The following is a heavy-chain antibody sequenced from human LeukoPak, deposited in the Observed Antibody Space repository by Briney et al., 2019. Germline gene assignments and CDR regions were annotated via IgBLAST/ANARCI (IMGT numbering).Heavy chain of an antibody. CDR1: GGSISSYY. J-gene: IGHJ4*02. V-gene: IGHV4-59*01. D-gene: IGHD4-23*01. CDR2: IYYGGST. CDR3: ARGRWRIDY. Sequence: SETLSLTCTVSGGSISSYYWSWIRQPPGKGLEWIGYIYYGGSTNCNPSLKSRVTISVDTSKNQFSLKLSSVTAADTAVYYCARGRWRIDYWGQGTLVTVSS.